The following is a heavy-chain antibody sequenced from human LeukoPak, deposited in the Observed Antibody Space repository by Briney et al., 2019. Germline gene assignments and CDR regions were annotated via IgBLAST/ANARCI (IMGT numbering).Heavy chain of an antibody. Sequence: PGGSLRLPCAASGFTLSSHGMHWVRQAPGKGLVWVSRINSDGGTTGYAASGRGRFTISRDNAKNTLYLQMNSLRAEYTAVYYCARDGSSWSNWLDPWGQGTLVTVSS. CDR2: INSDGGTT. CDR3: ARDGSSWSNWLDP. V-gene: IGHV3-74*01. D-gene: IGHD6-13*01. J-gene: IGHJ5*02. CDR1: GFTLSSHG.